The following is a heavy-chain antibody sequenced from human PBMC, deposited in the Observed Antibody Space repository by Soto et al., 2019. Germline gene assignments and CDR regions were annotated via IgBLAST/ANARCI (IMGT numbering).Heavy chain of an antibody. CDR2: ISYDGNNK. Sequence: QVQLVESGGGVVQPGRSLRLSCAASGFTFSRFSMHWVRQATGKGLAWVAVISYDGNNKHFAESVKGRFSISRDDSKNTLYLEMNNLRGDDSAVYYCARDHGMFLSYYYYGMDVWGQGTTVTVSS. J-gene: IGHJ6*02. D-gene: IGHD3-10*02. V-gene: IGHV3-30-3*01. CDR1: GFTFSRFS. CDR3: ARDHGMFLSYYYYGMDV.